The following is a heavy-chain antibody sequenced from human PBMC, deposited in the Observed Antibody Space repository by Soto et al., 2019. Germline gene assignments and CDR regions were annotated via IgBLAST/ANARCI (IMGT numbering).Heavy chain of an antibody. CDR2: IYYSGST. Sequence: SETLSLTCTVSGGSISSYYWSWIRQPPGKGLEWIGYIYYSGSTNYNPSLKSRVTISVDTSKNQFSLKLSSVTAADTAVYYCARLNIVATIEDYYYYGMDVWGQGTTVTVSS. CDR1: GGSISSYY. CDR3: ARLNIVATIEDYYYYGMDV. V-gene: IGHV4-59*01. D-gene: IGHD5-12*01. J-gene: IGHJ6*02.